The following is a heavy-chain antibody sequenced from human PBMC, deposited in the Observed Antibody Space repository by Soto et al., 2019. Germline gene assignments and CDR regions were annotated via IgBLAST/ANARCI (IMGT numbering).Heavy chain of an antibody. CDR2: ISWNSGSI. CDR1: GFTFDDYA. CDR3: AKDNYGSGEIGY. D-gene: IGHD3-10*01. Sequence: VQLVESGGGLVQPGRSLRLSCAASGFTFDDYAMHWVRQAPGKGLEWVSGISWNSGSIGYADSVKGRFTISRDNAKNSLYLQRHSLRAEDTALYYCAKDNYGSGEIGYWGQGTLVTVSS. J-gene: IGHJ4*02. V-gene: IGHV3-9*01.